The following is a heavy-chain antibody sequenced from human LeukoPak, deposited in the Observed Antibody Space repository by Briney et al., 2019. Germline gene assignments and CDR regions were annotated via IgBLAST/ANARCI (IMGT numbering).Heavy chain of an antibody. V-gene: IGHV3-30-3*01. CDR3: ASGAYYYDSSGYSRTFDY. Sequence: GGSPRLSCAASGFTFSSYAMHWVRQAPGKGLEWVAVISYDGSNKYYADSVKGRFTISRDNSKNTLYLQMNSLRAEDTAVYYCASGAYYYDSSGYSRTFDYWGQGTLVTVSS. CDR1: GFTFSSYA. CDR2: ISYDGSNK. D-gene: IGHD3-22*01. J-gene: IGHJ4*02.